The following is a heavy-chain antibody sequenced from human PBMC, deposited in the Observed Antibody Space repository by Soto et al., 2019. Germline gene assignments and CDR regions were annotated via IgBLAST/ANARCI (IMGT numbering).Heavy chain of an antibody. Sequence: SETLSLTCTVSGGSISSYYWSWIRQPPGRGLEWIGYIYNSGNTNYNPSLKSRVTISVDTSKNQFSLKLSSVTAADTAVYYCARDRNWRRYYAMEVWGPGTTVTVSS. CDR1: GGSISSYY. V-gene: IGHV4-59*01. CDR2: IYNSGNT. CDR3: ARDRNWRRYYAMEV. J-gene: IGHJ6*02. D-gene: IGHD1-1*01.